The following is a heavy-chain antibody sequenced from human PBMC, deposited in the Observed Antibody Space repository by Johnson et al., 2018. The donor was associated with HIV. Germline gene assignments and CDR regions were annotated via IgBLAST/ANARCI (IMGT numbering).Heavy chain of an antibody. D-gene: IGHD1-26*01. V-gene: IGHV3-23*04. CDR2: ISGSGGST. Sequence: VQLVESGGGLVQPGGSLRLSCAASGFTFSSYAMSWVRQAPGKWLEWVSAISGSGGSTYYADSVKGRFTISRDNSKNTLSLQMNGLRAEDTAVYYWAKLGGREQDKVGRGTTVDMWGQGTRVTGSS. CDR1: GFTFSSYA. CDR3: AKLGGREQDKVGRGTTVDM. J-gene: IGHJ3*02.